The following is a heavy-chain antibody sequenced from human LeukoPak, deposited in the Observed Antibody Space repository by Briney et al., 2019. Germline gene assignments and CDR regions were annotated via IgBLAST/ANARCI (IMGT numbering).Heavy chain of an antibody. J-gene: IGHJ4*02. CDR3: ARLQWLQTGRDFLDY. CDR1: GFTFSSYA. CDR2: ISSSGSYI. V-gene: IGHV3-21*06. Sequence: GGSLRLSCAASGFTFSSYAIQWVRQAPGKGLEWVSSISSSGSYIYYADSVKGRFTISRGNAKNSLDLQMNSLRVEDTAVYYCARLQWLQTGRDFLDYWGQGTLVTVSS. D-gene: IGHD6-19*01.